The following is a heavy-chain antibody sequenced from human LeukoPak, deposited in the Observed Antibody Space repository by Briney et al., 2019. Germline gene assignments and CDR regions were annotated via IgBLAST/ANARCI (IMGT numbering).Heavy chain of an antibody. D-gene: IGHD5-18*01. V-gene: IGHV4-30-4*01. CDR2: IYYTGKT. J-gene: IGHJ6*02. CDR3: ARVDTTMVPDV. Sequence: SETLSLTCTVSGDSISRGNDYWSWIRQPPGKGLEWIGYIYYTGKTYYNTSLKRRLIISVDTSQNQFSLKLKSVTAADTAVHYCARVDTTMVPDVWGQGTTVTVSS. CDR1: GDSISRGNDY.